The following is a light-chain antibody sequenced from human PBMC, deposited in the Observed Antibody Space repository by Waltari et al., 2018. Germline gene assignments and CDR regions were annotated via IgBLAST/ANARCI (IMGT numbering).Light chain of an antibody. CDR3: QTWGTGTVV. CDR2: VNSDGTP. Sequence: QLVLTQSPSASASLGASVKLTCTLTSGHSPYTIAWHQQQPEKGPRCLMVVNSDGTPRKGDGIPDRFSGSTSGGERHLTISSLQSEDEADYYCQTWGTGTVVFGGGTKLTVL. CDR1: SGHSPYT. V-gene: IGLV4-69*01. J-gene: IGLJ2*01.